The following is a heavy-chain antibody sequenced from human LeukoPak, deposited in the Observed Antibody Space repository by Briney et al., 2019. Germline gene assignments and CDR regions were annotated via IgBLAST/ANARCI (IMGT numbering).Heavy chain of an antibody. CDR2: VNRDGTEK. CDR3: VRGDRYFES. D-gene: IGHD3-22*01. Sequence: GGALRLSCVTSGFXFSDSRMTWVREAPGKGLQWVANVNRDGTEKHFLDSVEGRFTISRDNAKKSLYLQMSSLRPQDTAVYFCVRGDRYFESWGQGTLVTVSS. V-gene: IGHV3-7*04. J-gene: IGHJ4*02. CDR1: GFXFSDSR.